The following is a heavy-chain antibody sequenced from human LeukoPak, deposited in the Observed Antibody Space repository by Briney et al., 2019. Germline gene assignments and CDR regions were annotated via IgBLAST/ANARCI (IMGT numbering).Heavy chain of an antibody. V-gene: IGHV4-59*01. CDR2: IYYSGST. CDR1: GGSFSGYY. CDR3: AACQYYYDSSGYYYSPYYYYGMDV. Sequence: PLETLSLTCAVYGGSFSGYYWSWIRQPPGKGLEWIGYIYYSGSTNYNPSLKSRVTMSVDTSKNQFSLKLSSVTAADTAVYYCAACQYYYDSSGYYYSPYYYYGMDVWGQGTTVTVSS. D-gene: IGHD3-22*01. J-gene: IGHJ6*02.